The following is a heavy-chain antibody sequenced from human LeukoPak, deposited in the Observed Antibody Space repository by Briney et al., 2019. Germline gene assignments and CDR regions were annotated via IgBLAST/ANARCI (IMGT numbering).Heavy chain of an antibody. CDR3: ASKMDIVVVPAAPRGYYYYGMDV. CDR1: GFTFSSYS. CDR2: ISSSSSYI. Sequence: GGSLRLSCAASGFTFSSYSMNWVRQAPGKGLEWVSSISSSSSYIYYADSVKGRFTISRDNAKNSLYLQMNSLRAEDTAGYYCASKMDIVVVPAAPRGYYYYGMDVWGQGTTVTVSS. J-gene: IGHJ6*02. D-gene: IGHD2-2*03. V-gene: IGHV3-21*01.